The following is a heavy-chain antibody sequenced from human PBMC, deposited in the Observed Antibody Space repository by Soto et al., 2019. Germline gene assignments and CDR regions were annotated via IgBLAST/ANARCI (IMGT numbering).Heavy chain of an antibody. CDR3: ARDSIRRGACDI. Sequence: NPAETLCVICAVYSGSFSGYYWTRMRQSPGKGPAWIGEVNGAGSTNYNPSLKSRVTISVDTSKNQLSLKLNSVTAADTAVYYCARDSIRRGACDIWGQGTLVTVSS. J-gene: IGHJ3*02. D-gene: IGHD3-22*01. V-gene: IGHV4-34*01. CDR1: SGSFSGYY. CDR2: VNGAGST.